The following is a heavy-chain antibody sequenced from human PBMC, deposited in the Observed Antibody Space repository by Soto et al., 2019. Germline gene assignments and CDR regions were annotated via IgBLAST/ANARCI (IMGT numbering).Heavy chain of an antibody. V-gene: IGHV3-72*01. Sequence: ESGGGLVQPGGSLRLSCAASGFPFSDHYMDWVRQAPGKGLEWVGRIRTEPKGYTTEYAASVKGRFTISRYDSENSLYLQMNNLKTEHPAVSYGVRNLAAGGTFYFDYWGQGALGSVSS. J-gene: IGHJ4*02. D-gene: IGHD6-13*01. CDR2: IRTEPKGYTT. CDR1: GFPFSDHY. CDR3: VRNLAAGGTFYFDY.